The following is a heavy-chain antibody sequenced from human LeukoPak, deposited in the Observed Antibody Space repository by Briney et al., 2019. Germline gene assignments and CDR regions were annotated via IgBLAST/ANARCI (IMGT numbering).Heavy chain of an antibody. CDR1: GYTFTSYD. CDR2: INPSGGST. Sequence: GASVKVSCKASGYTFTSYDINWVRQAPGQGLEWMGIINPSGGSTSYAQKFQGRVTMTRDTSTSTVYTELSSLRSEDTAVYYCARAWRPYDSSGYWRDLIGFDPWGQGTLVTVSS. J-gene: IGHJ5*02. V-gene: IGHV1-46*01. D-gene: IGHD3-22*01. CDR3: ARAWRPYDSSGYWRDLIGFDP.